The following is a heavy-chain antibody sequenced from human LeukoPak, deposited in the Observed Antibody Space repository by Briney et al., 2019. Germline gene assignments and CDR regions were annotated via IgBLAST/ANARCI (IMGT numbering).Heavy chain of an antibody. V-gene: IGHV1-2*02. CDR2: INPNSGGT. J-gene: IGHJ3*02. CDR3: ARAYCSSTSCDDAFDI. CDR1: GYTFTGYY. D-gene: IGHD2-2*01. Sequence: ASVKVSCKASGYTFTGYYMHWVRQAPGQGLEWMGWINPNSGGTNYAQKFQGRVTMTRDTSISTAYMELSRLRSDDTAVYYCARAYCSSTSCDDAFDIWGQGTMVTVSS.